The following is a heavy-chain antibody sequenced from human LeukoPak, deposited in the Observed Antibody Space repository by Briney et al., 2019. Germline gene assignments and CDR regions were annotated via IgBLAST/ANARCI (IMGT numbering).Heavy chain of an antibody. CDR1: GYTFTSYG. D-gene: IGHD3-16*01. Sequence: GASVKVSCKXSGYTFTSYGISWVRQAPGQGLEWMGWISAYNGNTNYSQKLQGRVTMTTDTSTSTAYMELRSLRSDDTAVYYCARDRLEGGNWFDPWGQGTLVTVSS. CDR3: ARDRLEGGNWFDP. CDR2: ISAYNGNT. V-gene: IGHV1-18*01. J-gene: IGHJ5*02.